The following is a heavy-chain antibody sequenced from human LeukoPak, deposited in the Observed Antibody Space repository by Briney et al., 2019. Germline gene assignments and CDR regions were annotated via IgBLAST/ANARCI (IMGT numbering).Heavy chain of an antibody. J-gene: IGHJ4*02. D-gene: IGHD5-12*01. CDR2: IKQDGTEK. CDR1: GFTFTTYW. Sequence: PGGSLRLSCAASGFTFTTYWLGWVRQPPGKGLEWVVNIKQDGTEKYYVDSVKGRFTISRDNAKNSLYLQMNSLRAEDTAVYYCAKDMVVDIVATIPRAPDYWGQGTLVTVSS. V-gene: IGHV3-7*01. CDR3: AKDMVVDIVATIPRAPDY.